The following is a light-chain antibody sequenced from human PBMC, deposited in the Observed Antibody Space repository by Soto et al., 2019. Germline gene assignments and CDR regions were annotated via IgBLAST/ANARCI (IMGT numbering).Light chain of an antibody. CDR3: QHYGGFSSYT. CDR1: QSVGNNY. CDR2: GAS. V-gene: IGKV3-20*01. Sequence: EIVLTQSPGTLSLSPGERATLSCRASQSVGNNYLAWYQQKPGQAPRLLIYGASSRAAGIPDRFGGSGSGTDFTPTISRLEPEDFAVDYCQHYGGFSSYTFAQGTKLEIK. J-gene: IGKJ2*01.